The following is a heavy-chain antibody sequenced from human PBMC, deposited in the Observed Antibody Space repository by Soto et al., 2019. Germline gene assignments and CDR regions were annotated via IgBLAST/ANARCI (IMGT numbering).Heavy chain of an antibody. J-gene: IGHJ6*02. CDR1: GFSLTTGGVG. V-gene: IGHV2-5*01. CDR3: AHRWTGPGTAV. Sequence: QITLKESGPTLVKPTQTLTLTCTFSGFSLTTGGVGVGWFRQPPGKALEWLADLYWNTEKNHSPSLRGRLIIAKDTSRDHVCLTLTNVEPTDTATYSSAHRWTGPGTAVWGQGTTVTVSS. CDR2: LYWNTEK. D-gene: IGHD3-3*01.